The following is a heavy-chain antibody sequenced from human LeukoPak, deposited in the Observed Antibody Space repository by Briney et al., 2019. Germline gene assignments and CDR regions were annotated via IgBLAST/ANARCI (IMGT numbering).Heavy chain of an antibody. CDR2: IKHNRGGT. CDR1: GYTFTGYY. V-gene: IGHV1-2*02. J-gene: IGHJ6*02. D-gene: IGHD2-15*01. CDR3: ARTSYCSAISCYREYYYALDV. Sequence: ASVQVSCQASGYTFTGYYMHWVRQAPGQGLEWMGWIKHNRGGTNYAQNFQGRVTMTRDTSISTAYMELSRLRSDDTDVYYCARTSYCSAISCYREYYYALDVWGQGTTVTVSS.